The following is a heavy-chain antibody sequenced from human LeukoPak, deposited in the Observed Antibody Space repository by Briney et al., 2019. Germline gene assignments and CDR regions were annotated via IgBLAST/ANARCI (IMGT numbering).Heavy chain of an antibody. CDR1: GLSLSSFA. Sequence: GGSLRLSCAASGLSLSSFAMSWVRQGPGKGLEWVGRIKSKTEGETTDYAAPVKGRFTVSRDDSKNTLYLQMNSLKTEDTAVYYCTTHLNYYGSGSYYNVPYWGQGTLVTVSS. CDR2: IKSKTEGETT. V-gene: IGHV3-15*01. CDR3: TTHLNYYGSGSYYNVPY. D-gene: IGHD3-10*01. J-gene: IGHJ4*02.